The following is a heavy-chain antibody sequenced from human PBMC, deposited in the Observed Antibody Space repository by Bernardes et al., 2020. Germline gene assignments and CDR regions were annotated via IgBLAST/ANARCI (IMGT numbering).Heavy chain of an antibody. CDR1: GFTFNDYG. V-gene: IGHV3-20*01. CDR3: ARDRVAVAGTDSFLYDY. D-gene: IGHD6-19*01. J-gene: IGHJ4*02. CDR2: INWDGGST. Sequence: GSLRLSCAASGFTFNDYGMSWVRHAPGKGLEWVSGINWDGGSTGYADSVKGRFTISRDNAKNSLYLQMNSLRAEDTALYHCARDRVAVAGTDSFLYDYWGQGTLVTVSS.